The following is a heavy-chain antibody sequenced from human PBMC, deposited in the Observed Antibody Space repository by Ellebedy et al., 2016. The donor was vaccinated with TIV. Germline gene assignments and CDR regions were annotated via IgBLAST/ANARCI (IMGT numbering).Heavy chain of an antibody. CDR2: ISSGGTTI. J-gene: IGHJ5*02. CDR1: GFSFSDSY. Sequence: GGSLRLXCAASGFSFSDSYMSWIRQAPGKELEWVSYISSGGTTIHYADSVKGRFTISRDNAKNSLYLQMNSLRAEDTAVYYCAKVVKGSLDPWGQGTLVTVSS. D-gene: IGHD2-15*01. CDR3: AKVVKGSLDP. V-gene: IGHV3-11*01.